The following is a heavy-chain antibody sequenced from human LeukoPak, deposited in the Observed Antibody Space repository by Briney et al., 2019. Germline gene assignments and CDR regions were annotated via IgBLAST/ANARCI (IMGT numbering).Heavy chain of an antibody. CDR3: ARDYYGSGAYYGMDV. Sequence: SETLSLTCTVPGGSIRSYYWSWIRQPPGKGLEWIGYIYYTGSTDYNPSLKSRVTTSIDTSKNQFSLNLSSVTAADTAIYYCARDYYGSGAYYGMDVWGQGTTVTVSS. CDR2: IYYTGST. V-gene: IGHV4-59*01. J-gene: IGHJ6*02. CDR1: GGSIRSYY. D-gene: IGHD3-10*01.